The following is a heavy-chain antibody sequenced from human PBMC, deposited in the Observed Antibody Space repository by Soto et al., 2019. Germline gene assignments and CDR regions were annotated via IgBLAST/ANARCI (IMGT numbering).Heavy chain of an antibody. Sequence: QVQLVQSGAEVKKPGSSVKVSCKASGGTFSSYAISWVRQAPGQGLEWMGGIIPIFSTAKYAQKFQGRVTSTADESTSTAYMELSSLRSDDTAVYYCARGVSYDILTGSRPPFYYWGQGTLVTVSS. CDR2: IIPIFSTA. J-gene: IGHJ4*02. D-gene: IGHD3-9*01. CDR3: ARGVSYDILTGSRPPFYY. V-gene: IGHV1-69*12. CDR1: GGTFSSYA.